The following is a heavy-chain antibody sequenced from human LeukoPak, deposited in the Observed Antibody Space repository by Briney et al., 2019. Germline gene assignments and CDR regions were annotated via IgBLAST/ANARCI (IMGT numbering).Heavy chain of an antibody. CDR1: GYTFTGYY. CDR2: INPNSGGT. Sequence: ASVKVSCKASGYTFTGYYMHWVRQAPGQGLEWMGWINPNSGGTDYAQKFQGRVTMTRDTSTSTAYMELSRLRSDDTAVYYCARGRRIQLWYDAFDIWGQGTMVTVSS. J-gene: IGHJ3*02. CDR3: ARGRRIQLWYDAFDI. D-gene: IGHD5-18*01. V-gene: IGHV1-2*02.